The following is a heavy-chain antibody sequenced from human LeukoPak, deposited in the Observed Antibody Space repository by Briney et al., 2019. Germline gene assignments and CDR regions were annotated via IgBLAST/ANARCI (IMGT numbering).Heavy chain of an antibody. J-gene: IGHJ4*02. CDR1: GFTFSSYA. CDR3: AKDFEFGEYYFDY. Sequence: PGGSLRLSCAASGFTFSSYAMSWVRQAPGKGLEWVSAISGSGGGTYYADSVKGRFTISRDNSKNTLYLQMNSLRAEDTAVYYCAKDFEFGEYYFDYWGQGTLVTVSS. CDR2: ISGSGGGT. D-gene: IGHD3-10*01. V-gene: IGHV3-23*01.